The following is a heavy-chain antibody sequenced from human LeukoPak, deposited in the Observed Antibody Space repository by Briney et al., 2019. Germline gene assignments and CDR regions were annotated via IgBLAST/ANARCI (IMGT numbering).Heavy chain of an antibody. CDR1: GYTFTSYY. CDR2: INPSGGST. J-gene: IGHJ3*02. Sequence: ASVKVSCKASGYTFTSYYMHWVRQAPGQGLEWMGIINPSGGSTSYAQKFQGRVTMTRDTSTSTVYMELSSLRSEDTAVYYCAREGDKYYYDSSGYHIPDAFDIWGQGTMVTVSS. CDR3: AREGDKYYYDSSGYHIPDAFDI. D-gene: IGHD3-22*01. V-gene: IGHV1-46*01.